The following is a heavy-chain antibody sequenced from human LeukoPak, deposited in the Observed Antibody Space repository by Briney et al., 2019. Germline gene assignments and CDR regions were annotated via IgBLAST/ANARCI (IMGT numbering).Heavy chain of an antibody. Sequence: PSQTLSLTCTVSGGSITTSNYYWSWIRQHPGKGLEWIGYIYYSGSTDYNPSLKSRLTISADTSKSQFSLRLTSVTSAGTAIYYCARGRKYCSGGGCYANWFDPWGQGTLVTVSS. D-gene: IGHD2-15*01. V-gene: IGHV4-31*03. J-gene: IGHJ5*02. CDR3: ARGRKYCSGGGCYANWFDP. CDR2: IYYSGST. CDR1: GGSITTSNYY.